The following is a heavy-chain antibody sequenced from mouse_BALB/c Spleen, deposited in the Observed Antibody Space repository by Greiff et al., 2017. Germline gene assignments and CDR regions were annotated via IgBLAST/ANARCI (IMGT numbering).Heavy chain of an antibody. J-gene: IGHJ3*01. CDR1: GYTFTSYW. Sequence: VQLQQSGAELAKPGASVKMSCKASGYTFTSYWMHWVKQRPGQGLEWIGYINPSTGYTEYNQKFKDKATLTADKSSSTAYMQLSSLTSEDSAVYYCAREDYRYDGFAYWGQGTLVTVSA. CDR3: AREDYRYDGFAY. D-gene: IGHD2-14*01. V-gene: IGHV1-7*01. CDR2: INPSTGYT.